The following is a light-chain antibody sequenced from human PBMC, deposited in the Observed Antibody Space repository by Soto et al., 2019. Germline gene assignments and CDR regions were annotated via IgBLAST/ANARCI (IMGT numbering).Light chain of an antibody. CDR2: GAS. Sequence: EIVLTQSPGTLSLSPGDSATLSCRASQSVGNNLAWHQQKPGQAPRLLIYGASTRATGLPDRFSGSGSGTEFTLTISSLQSEDFAVYYCQQRSNWRVTFGQGTKVDIK. CDR3: QQRSNWRVT. V-gene: IGKV3-15*01. J-gene: IGKJ1*01. CDR1: QSVGNN.